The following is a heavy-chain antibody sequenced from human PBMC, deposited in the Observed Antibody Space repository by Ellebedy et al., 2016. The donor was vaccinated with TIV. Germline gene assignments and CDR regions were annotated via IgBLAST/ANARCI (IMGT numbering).Heavy chain of an antibody. Sequence: AASVKVSCKASGYTFITYYIHWMRQAPGQGLEWLGWIIPSSGGTNYAPKFQGRVAMTRDTSVSTAYMELTNLRSDDTAIYYCARGVLLAGRGTFDYWGQGALVTVSS. CDR1: GYTFITYY. CDR2: IIPSSGGT. D-gene: IGHD3-10*01. CDR3: ARGVLLAGRGTFDY. V-gene: IGHV1-2*02. J-gene: IGHJ4*02.